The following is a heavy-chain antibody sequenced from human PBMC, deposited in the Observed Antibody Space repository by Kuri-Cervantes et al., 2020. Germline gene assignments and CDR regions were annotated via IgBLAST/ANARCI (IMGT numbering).Heavy chain of an antibody. Sequence: SQTLSLTCAVSGYSVSSGYYWGWIRQPPGKGLEWIGNIYHSGSTYYNPSLKSRVTILVDTSKNQFSLKLSSVTAADTAVYYCARLFRARITGTTADYWGQGALVTVSS. CDR2: IYHSGST. CDR3: ARLFRARITGTTADY. J-gene: IGHJ4*02. V-gene: IGHV4-38-2*01. D-gene: IGHD1-7*01. CDR1: GYSVSSGYY.